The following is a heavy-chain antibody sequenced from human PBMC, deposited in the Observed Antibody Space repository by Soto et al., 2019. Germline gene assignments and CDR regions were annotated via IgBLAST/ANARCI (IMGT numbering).Heavy chain of an antibody. V-gene: IGHV1-69*12. CDR2: IIPIFGIA. D-gene: IGHD2-2*02. J-gene: IGHJ5*02. CDR1: GGTFSSYA. Sequence: QVQLVQSGAEVKKPGSSVKVSCKASGGTFSSYAISWVRQAPGQGSQWMGGIIPIFGIANDAQKFQGGVRITADEATSTAYMELTSLRSEDTAVYYCARDRVPPAIDQTYNWFDPWCHGTLVTVSS. CDR3: ARDRVPPAIDQTYNWFDP.